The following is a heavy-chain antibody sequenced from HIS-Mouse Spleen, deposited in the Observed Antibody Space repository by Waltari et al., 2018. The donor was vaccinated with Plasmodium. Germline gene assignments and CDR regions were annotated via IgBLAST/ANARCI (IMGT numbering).Heavy chain of an antibody. D-gene: IGHD3-16*01. J-gene: IGHJ4*02. V-gene: IGHV3-30*18. Sequence: QVQLVESGGGVVQTWRSLRLPCAASGFTFSSYGMHWVRQDPGTGLDWVEVISYDGSNKYYAYSVKGRFTSSRDNSKNTLYLQMNSLRAEDKAVYYCAKAQGVINFDYWGQGTLVTVSS. CDR3: AKAQGVINFDY. CDR1: GFTFSSYG. CDR2: ISYDGSNK.